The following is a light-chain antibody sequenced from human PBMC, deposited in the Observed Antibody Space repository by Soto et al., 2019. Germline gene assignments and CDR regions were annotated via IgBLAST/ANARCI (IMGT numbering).Light chain of an antibody. CDR2: GAS. V-gene: IGKV3-20*01. J-gene: IGKJ2*01. Sequence: EIVLTQSPGTVSLSPGERATLSCRASQSVSSRNVAWYRQKPGQAPSLLILGASNRATGIPDRFSGSGSGTDFTLTISSLEPEDCAVYYCQRYYDSPPAYTLGQGTKLEIK. CDR3: QRYYDSPPAYT. CDR1: QSVSSRN.